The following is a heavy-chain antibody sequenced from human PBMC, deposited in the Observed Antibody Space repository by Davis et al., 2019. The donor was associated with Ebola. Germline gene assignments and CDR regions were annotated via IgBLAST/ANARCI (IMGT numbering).Heavy chain of an antibody. CDR2: IYYSGST. J-gene: IGHJ4*02. V-gene: IGHV4-61*08. CDR3: ARDRSYDSSGYYDY. Sequence: SETLSLTCTVSGGSISSGGYYWSWIRQHPGKGLEWIGYIYYSGSTNYNPSLKSRVTISVDTSKNQFSLKLSSVTAADTAVYYCARDRSYDSSGYYDYWGQGTLVTVSS. CDR1: GGSISSGGYY. D-gene: IGHD3-22*01.